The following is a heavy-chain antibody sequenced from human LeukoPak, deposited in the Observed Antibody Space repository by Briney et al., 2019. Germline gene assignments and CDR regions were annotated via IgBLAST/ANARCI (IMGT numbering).Heavy chain of an antibody. CDR3: ARDNPFGGY. Sequence: GGSLRLSCAASGFSLSSYWMSWVRQAPGKGLEWVANINQDGSKKNYVVSVKGRFTISRDNAKNSLYLQMNSLRAEDTAVYYCARDNPFGGYWGQGTLVTVSS. V-gene: IGHV3-7*03. J-gene: IGHJ4*02. CDR2: INQDGSKK. D-gene: IGHD3-10*01. CDR1: GFSLSSYW.